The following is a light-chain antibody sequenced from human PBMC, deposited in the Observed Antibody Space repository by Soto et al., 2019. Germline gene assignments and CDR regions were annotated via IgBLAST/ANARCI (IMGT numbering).Light chain of an antibody. CDR1: QIVSSTY. CDR3: QQYGVSPPNT. Sequence: EFVLTQSPGTLSLSPGERATLSCRASQIVSSTYLAWFQQKPGQAPRLLIYGASTRATGIPDRFSGSGSGTDFTLTISGLEPEDFALYYCQQYGVSPPNTFGGGTKVEV. CDR2: GAS. V-gene: IGKV3-20*01. J-gene: IGKJ4*01.